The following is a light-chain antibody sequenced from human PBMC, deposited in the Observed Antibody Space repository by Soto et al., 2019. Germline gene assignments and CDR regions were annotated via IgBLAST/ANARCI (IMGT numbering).Light chain of an antibody. J-gene: IGLJ1*01. V-gene: IGLV2-14*01. CDR2: EVT. Sequence: QSALTQPASVSGSPGQSITISCTGTSSDIGGYNYVSWYQQHPGKVPKLIIFEVTTRPSGVSNRFSGSKSGNTASLTISGLQADDEADYYCSSFTSTTTLYVFGTGTSSPS. CDR3: SSFTSTTTLYV. CDR1: SSDIGGYNY.